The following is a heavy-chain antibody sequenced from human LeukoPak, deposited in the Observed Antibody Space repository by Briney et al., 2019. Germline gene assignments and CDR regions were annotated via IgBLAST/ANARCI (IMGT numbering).Heavy chain of an antibody. D-gene: IGHD1-26*01. Sequence: ASVKVSCKASGYTFTSYGISWVRQAPGQGLEWMGWISAYNGNTNYAQKLQGRVTMTRDTSTSTVYMELSSLRSEDTAVYYCARASGTHTTVSDYWGQGTLVTVSS. CDR3: ARASGTHTTVSDY. J-gene: IGHJ4*02. V-gene: IGHV1-18*01. CDR2: ISAYNGNT. CDR1: GYTFTSYG.